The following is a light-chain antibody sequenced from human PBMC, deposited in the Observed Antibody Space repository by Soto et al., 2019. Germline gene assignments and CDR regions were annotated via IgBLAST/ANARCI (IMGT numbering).Light chain of an antibody. CDR1: QEISNY. CDR2: DAS. J-gene: IGKJ1*01. CDR3: QQYDHLPRT. Sequence: DIQIIQSPSCLSASVGDRVTITCQASQEISNYLNWYQQKPGKAPKLLIYDASNLERGVPSRFSGRGSGTDFTFTISSLQPEDFATYYCQQYDHLPRTFGRGTKVEIK. V-gene: IGKV1-33*01.